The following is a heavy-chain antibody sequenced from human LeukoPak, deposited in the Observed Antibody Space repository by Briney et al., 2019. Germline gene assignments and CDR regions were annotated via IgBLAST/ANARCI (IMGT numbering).Heavy chain of an antibody. CDR1: GFTFSSYG. D-gene: IGHD5-12*01. CDR3: ARGAGYDSYYFDY. J-gene: IGHJ4*02. CDR2: IWYDGSNK. V-gene: IGHV3-33*01. Sequence: GRSLRLSCAASGFTFSSYGMHWVRQAPGKGLEWVAVIWYDGSNKYYADSVKGRFTVSRDNSKNTLYLQMNSLRAEDTAEYYCARGAGYDSYYFDYWGQGTLVTVSS.